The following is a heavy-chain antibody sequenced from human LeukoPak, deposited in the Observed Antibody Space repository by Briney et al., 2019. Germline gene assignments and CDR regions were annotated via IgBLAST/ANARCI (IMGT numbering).Heavy chain of an antibody. CDR1: GGSISSSNW. CDR3: ARASPSGYSSY. CDR2: IYHSGST. J-gene: IGHJ4*02. Sequence: PSETLSLTCAVSGGSISSSNWWSWVRQPPGKGLEWIGEIYHSGSTNYNPSLQSRVTISVDKSKNQFSLKLSSVTAADTAVYYCARASPSGYSSYWGQGTLVTVSS. V-gene: IGHV4-4*02. D-gene: IGHD6-13*01.